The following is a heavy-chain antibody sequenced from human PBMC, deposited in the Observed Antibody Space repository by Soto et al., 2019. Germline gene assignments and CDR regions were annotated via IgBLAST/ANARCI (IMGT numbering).Heavy chain of an antibody. Sequence: SETLSLTCDVSSSATGHYWGWIRQPPGKGLEWIGYVYYSGSTNYNPSLKSRVTISVDTSKNQFSLKLSSVTAADTAVYYCARGVPSGSYDYWGQGTLVTVSS. J-gene: IGHJ4*02. V-gene: IGHV4-59*02. CDR1: SSATGHY. D-gene: IGHD3-10*01. CDR3: ARGVPSGSYDY. CDR2: VYYSGST.